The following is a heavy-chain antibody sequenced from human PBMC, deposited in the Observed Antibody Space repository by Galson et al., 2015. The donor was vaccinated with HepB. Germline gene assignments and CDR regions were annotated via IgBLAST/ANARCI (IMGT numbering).Heavy chain of an antibody. V-gene: IGHV3-21*01. CDR1: GFTFSSYS. CDR3: ARECPRYCSGGSCYSGWFDP. CDR2: ISSSSSYI. D-gene: IGHD2-15*01. Sequence: SLRLSCAASGFTFSSYSMNWVRQAPGKGLEWVSSISSSSSYIYYADSVKGRFTISRDNAKNSLYLQMNSLRAEDTAVYYCARECPRYCSGGSCYSGWFDPWGQGTLVTVSS. J-gene: IGHJ5*02.